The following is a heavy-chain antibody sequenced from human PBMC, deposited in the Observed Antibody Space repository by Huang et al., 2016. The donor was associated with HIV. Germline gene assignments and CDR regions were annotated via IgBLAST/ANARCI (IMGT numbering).Heavy chain of an antibody. CDR1: GFSVNTNGVG. CDR2: IYWDDEK. CDR3: VHRRSFYDSGAYQDAFDS. V-gene: IGHV2-5*02. J-gene: IGHJ3*01. D-gene: IGHD3-22*01. Sequence: QITLKASGPALVKPTQTLTLTCTFSGFSVNTNGVGVGWIRQPPGKALAWLARIYWDDEKRYRPVWKSMLTISKDAAKKQVVRTMTKLNPVDTGTYYCVHRRSFYDSGAYQDAFDSWGQGTMVTVSS.